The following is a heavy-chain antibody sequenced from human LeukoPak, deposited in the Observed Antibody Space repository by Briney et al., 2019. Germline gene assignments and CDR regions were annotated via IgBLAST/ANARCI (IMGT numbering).Heavy chain of an antibody. CDR2: INHSGST. Sequence: SETLSLTCAVYGGSFSGYYWSWIRQPPGKGLEWIGEINHSGSTNYNPSLKSRVTISVDTSKNQFSLKLSSVTAVDTAVYYCARGFPRWYYGMDVWGQGTTVTVSS. J-gene: IGHJ6*02. CDR3: ARGFPRWYYGMDV. D-gene: IGHD2/OR15-2a*01. V-gene: IGHV4-34*01. CDR1: GGSFSGYY.